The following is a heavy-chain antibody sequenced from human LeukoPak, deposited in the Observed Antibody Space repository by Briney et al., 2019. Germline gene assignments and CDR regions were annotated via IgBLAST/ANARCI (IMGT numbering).Heavy chain of an antibody. Sequence: SETLSLTCTVSGGSISSSSYYWGWIRQPPGKGLEWIGSIYYSGSTYYNPSLKSRVTISVDTSKSQFSLKLSSVTAADTAVYYCARGLTGDFDYWGQGTLVTVSS. D-gene: IGHD7-27*01. CDR2: IYYSGST. J-gene: IGHJ4*02. V-gene: IGHV4-39*07. CDR1: GGSISSSSYY. CDR3: ARGLTGDFDY.